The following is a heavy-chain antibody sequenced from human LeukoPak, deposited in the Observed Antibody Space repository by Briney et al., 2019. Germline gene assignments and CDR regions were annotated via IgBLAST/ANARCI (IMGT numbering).Heavy chain of an antibody. V-gene: IGHV4-59*01. D-gene: IGHD6-19*01. J-gene: IGHJ4*02. CDR1: GVSNSSYH. CDR3: ARGKQWLTD. Sequence: SETLSLTCTVSGVSNSSYHWSWIRQPPGKGLQLIGYISYSGSTNYNPSLNSRVTISVDTSKNQFSLKLSSVTAADTAVYYCARGKQWLTDWGQGTLVIVSS. CDR2: ISYSGST.